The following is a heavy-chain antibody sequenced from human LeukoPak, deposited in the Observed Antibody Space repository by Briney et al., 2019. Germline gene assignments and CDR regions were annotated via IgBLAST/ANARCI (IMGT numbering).Heavy chain of an antibody. CDR2: INHSGST. Sequence: SETLSLTCAVYGGSFSGYYWSWIRQPPGKGLEWIGEINHSGSTNYNPSLKSRVTISVDTSKNQFSLKLSSVTAADTAVYYCARVLNDSSPPYGFDYWGQGTLVTVSS. CDR3: ARVLNDSSPPYGFDY. J-gene: IGHJ4*02. V-gene: IGHV4-34*01. CDR1: GGSFSGYY. D-gene: IGHD3-22*01.